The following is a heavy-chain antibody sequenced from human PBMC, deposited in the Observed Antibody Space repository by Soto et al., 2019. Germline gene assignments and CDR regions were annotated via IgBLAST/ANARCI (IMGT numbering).Heavy chain of an antibody. CDR1: GVSTSNHY. V-gene: IGHV4-59*11. J-gene: IGHJ4*02. CDR2: IYYRGTT. Sequence: QVQLQESGPGLVKPSETLSLTCSVSGVSTSNHYWTWIRKPPGQGPEWIGCIYYRGTTNYNASFNXRXTLXLDTSKNHFSLKLTSVTTADTAVYSCARGGGSPYHDHEFDYWGQGILVTVSS. D-gene: IGHD1-26*01. CDR3: ARGGGSPYHDHEFDY.